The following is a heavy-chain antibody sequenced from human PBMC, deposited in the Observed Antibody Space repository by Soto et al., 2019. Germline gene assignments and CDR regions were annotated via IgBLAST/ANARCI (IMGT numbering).Heavy chain of an antibody. CDR3: AREITIFVVVIIDYFDY. CDR1: GFSLSTSGVG. D-gene: IGHD3-3*01. Sequence: QITLKQSGPTLVKPTQTLTLTCTVSGFSLSTSGVGVGCIRQPPGKALEWLALIYWNDDKRYSPSLKSRLTITKDTSKNQVVLTMTNMDPVDTATYYCAREITIFVVVIIDYFDYWGQGTLVTVSS. J-gene: IGHJ4*02. CDR2: IYWNDDK. V-gene: IGHV2-5*01.